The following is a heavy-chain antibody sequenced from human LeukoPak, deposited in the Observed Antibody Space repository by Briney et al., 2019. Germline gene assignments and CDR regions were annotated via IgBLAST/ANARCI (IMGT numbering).Heavy chain of an antibody. CDR3: VRHPARPRYQVFDY. Sequence: SETLSLTCTVSGGSIISSSYYWGWIRQPPGKGLEWIGSIYYSGSTYYNPSLKSRVTISVDTSKNQFSLKLSSVTAADTAVYYCVRHPARPRYQVFDYWGQGTLVTASS. D-gene: IGHD2-2*01. CDR2: IYYSGST. CDR1: GGSIISSSYY. V-gene: IGHV4-39*01. J-gene: IGHJ4*02.